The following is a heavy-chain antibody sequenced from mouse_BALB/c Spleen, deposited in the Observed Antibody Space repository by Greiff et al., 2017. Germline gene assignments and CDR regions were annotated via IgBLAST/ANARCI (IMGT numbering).Heavy chain of an antibody. CDR1: GYAFSSYW. J-gene: IGHJ3*01. D-gene: IGHD2-3*01. Sequence: QVQLKESGAELVRPGSSVKISCKASGYAFSSYWMNWVKQRPGQGLEWIGQIYPGDGDTNYNGKFKGKATLTADKSSSTAYMQLSSLTSEDSAVYFCARSDYDGYSWFAYWGQGTLVTVSA. V-gene: IGHV1-80*01. CDR3: ARSDYDGYSWFAY. CDR2: IYPGDGDT.